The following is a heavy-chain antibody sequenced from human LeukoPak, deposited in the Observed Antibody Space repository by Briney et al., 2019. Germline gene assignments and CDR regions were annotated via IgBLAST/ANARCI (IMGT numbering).Heavy chain of an antibody. J-gene: IGHJ6*02. CDR1: GYSFTSYW. CDR3: ARRNDYYYAMDV. Sequence: GESLKISCKGSGYSFTSYWIGWVRQMPGKGLEWMGVIHPGDSDTRYSPSFQGQVTFSADKSATTAYLQWSSLKASDTAVYYCARRNDYYYAMDVWGQGTTVTVSS. CDR2: IHPGDSDT. V-gene: IGHV5-51*01.